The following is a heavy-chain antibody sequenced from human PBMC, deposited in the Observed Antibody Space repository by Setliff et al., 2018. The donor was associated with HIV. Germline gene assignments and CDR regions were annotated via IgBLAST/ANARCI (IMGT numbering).Heavy chain of an antibody. D-gene: IGHD2-2*01. CDR1: GYSISSGYY. CDR3: ARGRVPGNY. V-gene: IGHV4-28*03. J-gene: IGHJ4*02. Sequence: SETLSLTCAVSGYSISSGYYWGWIRQPPGKGPEWTGYIHSSGSTIYNPSLKSRITISLDTSKEQFSLELSSATAEDTALYYCARGRVPGNYWGQGTLVTVSS. CDR2: IHSSGST.